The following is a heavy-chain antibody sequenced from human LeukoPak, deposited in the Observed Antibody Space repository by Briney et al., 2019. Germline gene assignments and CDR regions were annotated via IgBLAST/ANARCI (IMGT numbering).Heavy chain of an antibody. CDR2: INPSGGST. CDR3: ARDLGYSGYCFDY. J-gene: IGHJ4*02. Sequence: ASVKVSCKASVYTFTSYYMHWVRQAPGQGLEWVGIINPSGGSTSYAQKFQGRVTMTRDTSTSTDYMELRSLRSEDTAVYYWARDLGYSGYCFDYWGQGTLVTVSS. CDR1: VYTFTSYY. D-gene: IGHD5-12*01. V-gene: IGHV1-46*01.